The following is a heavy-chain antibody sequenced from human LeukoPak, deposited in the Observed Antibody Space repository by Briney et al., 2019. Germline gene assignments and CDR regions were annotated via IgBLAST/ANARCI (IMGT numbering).Heavy chain of an antibody. Sequence: GGSLRLSCAASGFTFSSYVMNWVRQAPGKGLEWISHIRDSGSTDYADSVKGRFTISRDNAKSSLYLQLNSLRAEDAAVYFCARDHDYAFDNWGQGTLVAVSS. V-gene: IGHV3-48*01. J-gene: IGHJ4*02. CDR2: IRDSGST. CDR1: GFTFSSYV. CDR3: ARDHDYAFDN. D-gene: IGHD4-17*01.